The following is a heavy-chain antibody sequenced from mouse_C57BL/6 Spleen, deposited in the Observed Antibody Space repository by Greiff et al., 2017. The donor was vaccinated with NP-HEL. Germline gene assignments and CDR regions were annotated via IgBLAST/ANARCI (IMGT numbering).Heavy chain of an antibody. J-gene: IGHJ1*03. CDR3: ARPQALWYFDV. Sequence: QVTLKESGPGILQPSQTLSLTCSFSGFSLSTFGMGVGWIRQPSGKGLEWLAHIWWDDDKYYNPALKSRLTISTDTSKNPVFLKIANVATADTATYDCARPQALWYFDVWGTGTTVTVSS. CDR1: GFSLSTFGMG. D-gene: IGHD3-1*01. CDR2: IWWDDDK. V-gene: IGHV8-8*01.